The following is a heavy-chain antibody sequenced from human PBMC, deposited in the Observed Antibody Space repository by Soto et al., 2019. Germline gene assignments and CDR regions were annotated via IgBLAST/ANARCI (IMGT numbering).Heavy chain of an antibody. J-gene: IGHJ5*02. CDR1: GFTFNTHW. Sequence: GGSLRLSCAASGFTFNTHWMSWVRQAPGKWLEWVAHTKPDGSEKYYVDSARGRFTISRDNARNSLYLQMNSLRADDTALYYCVAWGTSTSNPWGQGTLVTVSS. CDR3: VAWGTSTSNP. V-gene: IGHV3-7*01. CDR2: TKPDGSEK. D-gene: IGHD1-1*01.